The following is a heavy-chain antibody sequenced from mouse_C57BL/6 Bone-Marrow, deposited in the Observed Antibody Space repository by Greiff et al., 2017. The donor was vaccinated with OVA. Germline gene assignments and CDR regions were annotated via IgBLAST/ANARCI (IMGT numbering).Heavy chain of an antibody. CDR3: ARRYFDV. CDR2: ISSGGSYT. V-gene: IGHV5-6*01. CDR1: GFTFRSYG. J-gene: IGHJ1*03. Sequence: DVQLVESGGDLVKPGGSLKLSCAASGFTFRSYGMSWVRQTPDKRLEWVATISSGGSYTYYPDSVKGRFTISRDNAKNTLYLQMSSLKSEDTAMYYCARRYFDVWGTGTTVTVSS.